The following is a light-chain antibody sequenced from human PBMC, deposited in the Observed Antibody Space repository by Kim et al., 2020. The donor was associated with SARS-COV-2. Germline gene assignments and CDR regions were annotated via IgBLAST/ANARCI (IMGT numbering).Light chain of an antibody. V-gene: IGKV3-20*01. CDR2: GAS. CDR1: QSVSKNF. Sequence: LAPGERATPSCRASQSVSKNFLAWYRQRPGQPPSLLIYGASTRATGIPDRISGSGSGTDFTLTITRLEPEDFAVYYCQQYGTPPYTFGQGTKLEI. CDR3: QQYGTPPYT. J-gene: IGKJ2*01.